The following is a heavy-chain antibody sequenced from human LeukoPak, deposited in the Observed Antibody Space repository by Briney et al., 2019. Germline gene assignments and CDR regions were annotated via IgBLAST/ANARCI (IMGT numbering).Heavy chain of an antibody. Sequence: SVKVSCKASGGTFSSYAISWVRQAPGQGLEWMGGIIPILGTANYAQKFQGRVTITADESTSTAYMELSSLRSEDTAVYYCASRNYYDSSGLEAFDIWGQGTMVTVSS. J-gene: IGHJ3*02. CDR3: ASRNYYDSSGLEAFDI. V-gene: IGHV1-69*13. CDR2: IIPILGTA. D-gene: IGHD3-22*01. CDR1: GGTFSSYA.